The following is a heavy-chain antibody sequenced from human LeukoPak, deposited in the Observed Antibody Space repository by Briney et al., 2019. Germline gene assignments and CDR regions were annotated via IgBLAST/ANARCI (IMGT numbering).Heavy chain of an antibody. CDR1: GFTFSTYA. Sequence: PGGSLRLSCAASGFTFSTYAMSWVRQAPGKGLEWVSTISVSGGTTYYADSVKGRFTISRDNSKNTLYLQMNSLRAEDTAVYYCAKVGIIAVAGTIFDFWGQGTLVTVSS. D-gene: IGHD6-19*01. CDR2: ISVSGGTT. CDR3: AKVGIIAVAGTIFDF. V-gene: IGHV3-23*01. J-gene: IGHJ4*02.